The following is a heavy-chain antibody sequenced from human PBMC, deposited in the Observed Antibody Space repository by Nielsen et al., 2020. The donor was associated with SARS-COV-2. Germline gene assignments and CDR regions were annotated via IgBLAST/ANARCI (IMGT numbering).Heavy chain of an antibody. CDR2: IKLDGSEK. V-gene: IGHV3-7*01. J-gene: IGHJ4*02. D-gene: IGHD4/OR15-4a*01. Sequence: GESLKISCVVSGFNFSGYSMTWVRQAPGKGLEWVGNIKLDGSEKYYVDSVKGRFTISRDNARNTLYLQMNSLRVEDTAVYYCARVGSYGDPEYLDYWGQGALVTVSS. CDR1: GFNFSGYS. CDR3: ARVGSYGDPEYLDY.